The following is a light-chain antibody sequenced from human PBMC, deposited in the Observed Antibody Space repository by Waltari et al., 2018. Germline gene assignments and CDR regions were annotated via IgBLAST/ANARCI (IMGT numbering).Light chain of an antibody. CDR1: SSDVGTYNY. Sequence: QSALTQPASVSGSPGQSIPVSCTGSSSDVGTYNYVSWYQQHPGEAPKLMIYDVSNRPSGVSNRFSGSKSGNTASLTISGLQAEDEADYYCSSYTSSSTLFGGGTKLTVL. CDR3: SSYTSSSTL. CDR2: DVS. J-gene: IGLJ2*01. V-gene: IGLV2-14*03.